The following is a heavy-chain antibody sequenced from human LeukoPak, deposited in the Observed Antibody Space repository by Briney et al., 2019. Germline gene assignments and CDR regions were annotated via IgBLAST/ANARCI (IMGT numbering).Heavy chain of an antibody. CDR1: GGSISSGDYY. V-gene: IGHV4-30-4*01. J-gene: IGHJ5*02. Sequence: NASETLSLTCTVSGGSISSGDYYWSWTRQPPGKGLEWIGYIYYSGSTYYNPSLKSRVTISVDTSKNQFSLKLSSVTAADTAVYYCARDLSGGPKTTVIYNNWFDPWGQGTLVTVSS. D-gene: IGHD4-17*01. CDR2: IYYSGST. CDR3: ARDLSGGPKTTVIYNNWFDP.